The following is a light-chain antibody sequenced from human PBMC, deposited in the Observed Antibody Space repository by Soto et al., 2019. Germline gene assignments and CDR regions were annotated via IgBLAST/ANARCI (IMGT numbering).Light chain of an antibody. CDR1: QSVLYSSNNKNY. V-gene: IGKV4-1*01. CDR3: QQYYTTPPT. J-gene: IGKJ1*01. CDR2: WAS. Sequence: DIVMTQSPDSLAVSLGERATINCKSSQSVLYSSNNKNYLAWYQQKPGQPPKLLIYWASTQESGVPDRFSGSGSGTDFTLTISSLQAEDVAVYYCQQYYTTPPTFGQGTKVEI.